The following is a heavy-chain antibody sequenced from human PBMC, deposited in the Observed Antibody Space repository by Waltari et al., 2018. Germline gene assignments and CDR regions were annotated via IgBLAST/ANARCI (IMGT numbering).Heavy chain of an antibody. V-gene: IGHV3-33*03. CDR3: AKDAFGNTYLDY. Sequence: QVQLVESGGGVVQPGKSLRLSCVASGFSLSNYGMHWVRQTPGRWRGWVALTWSDGSVEYYADSVGGRFTVSRDNSKNILYLDMGSLRVDDTATYYCAKDAFGNTYLDYWGQGTLVTVSS. CDR1: GFSLSNYG. D-gene: IGHD3-10*01. CDR2: TWSDGSVE. J-gene: IGHJ4*02.